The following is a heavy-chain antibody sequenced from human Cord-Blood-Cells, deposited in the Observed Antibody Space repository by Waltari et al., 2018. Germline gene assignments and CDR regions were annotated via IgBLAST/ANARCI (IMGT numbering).Heavy chain of an antibody. V-gene: IGHV1-69*10. CDR1: GGTFRRYA. D-gene: IGHD6-13*01. CDR3: ARGIAAAAFDY. Sequence: QVQLVQSGAEVKKPGSSVKVSCKASGGTFRRYAIRWGRQAPGQGLEWMGGIIPILGIANYAQKFQGRVTITADKSTSTAYMELSSLRSEDTAVYYCARGIAAAAFDYWGQGTLVTVSS. CDR2: IIPILGIA. J-gene: IGHJ4*02.